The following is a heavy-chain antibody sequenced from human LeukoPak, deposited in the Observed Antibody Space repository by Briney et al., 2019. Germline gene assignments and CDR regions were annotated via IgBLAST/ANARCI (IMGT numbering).Heavy chain of an antibody. J-gene: IGHJ2*01. Sequence: SETLSLTCTVSGDPINSYYWSWIRQPPGKGLEWIGHIYYSGSTNYNPSLKSRVTTSIDTSKNQFSLKLSSVTAADTAVYYCARTAYARFFDLWGRGTLVTVSS. CDR2: IYYSGST. V-gene: IGHV4-59*01. D-gene: IGHD2-21*01. CDR1: GDPINSYY. CDR3: ARTAYARFFDL.